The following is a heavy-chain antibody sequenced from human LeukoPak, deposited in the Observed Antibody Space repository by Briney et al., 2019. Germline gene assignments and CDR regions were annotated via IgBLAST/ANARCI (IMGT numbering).Heavy chain of an antibody. V-gene: IGHV3-30*02. D-gene: IGHD6-19*01. CDR1: GFTFTYYG. J-gene: IGHJ5*02. CDR3: AKDKWSGAVKFNWFDP. CDR2: VRSDGSDK. Sequence: GGSLRLSCGASGFTFTYYGMHWVRQAPGKGLEWVTFVRSDGSDKYYADSVKGRFTFSRDNSKNTVYLQMNSPRVEDTALYYCAKDKWSGAVKFNWFDPWGQGTLVTVSS.